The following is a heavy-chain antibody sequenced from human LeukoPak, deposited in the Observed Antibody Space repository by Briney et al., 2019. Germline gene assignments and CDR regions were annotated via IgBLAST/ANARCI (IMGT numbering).Heavy chain of an antibody. Sequence: GGSLRLSCAASGFTFDDYGISWVRQAPGKGLEWVSGINWNGGSTGYADSVKGRFTISRDNAKNSLFLQMNSLRAEDTALYYCVRAPLYYYDSSGYPLLNAFDIWGQGTMVTVSS. CDR3: VRAPLYYYDSSGYPLLNAFDI. D-gene: IGHD3-22*01. J-gene: IGHJ3*02. V-gene: IGHV3-20*04. CDR1: GFTFDDYG. CDR2: INWNGGST.